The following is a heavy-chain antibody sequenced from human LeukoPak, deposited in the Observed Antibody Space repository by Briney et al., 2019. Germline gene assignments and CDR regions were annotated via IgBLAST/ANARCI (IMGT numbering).Heavy chain of an antibody. J-gene: IGHJ4*02. Sequence: GGSLRLSCAASGFTFSSYAMSWVCQAPEKGLEWVSTISGSGGGTYYADSVKGRFTISRDDSKNTLYLQMNSLRAEDTAVYYCVKDLGRYRNNCFDYWGQGTLVTVSS. D-gene: IGHD1-26*01. CDR2: ISGSGGGT. CDR1: GFTFSSYA. V-gene: IGHV3-23*01. CDR3: VKDLGRYRNNCFDY.